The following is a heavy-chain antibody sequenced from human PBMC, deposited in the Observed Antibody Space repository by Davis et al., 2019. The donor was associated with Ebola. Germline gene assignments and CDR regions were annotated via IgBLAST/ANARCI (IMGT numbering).Heavy chain of an antibody. Sequence: SVKVSCKASGGTFSSYAISWVRQAPGQGLEWMGGIIPIFGTANYAQKFQGRVTITADESTSTAYMELSSLRSEDTAVYYCARDTGYCSGGSCYSDAFDIWGQGTMVTVSS. CDR3: ARDTGYCSGGSCYSDAFDI. CDR1: GGTFSSYA. J-gene: IGHJ3*02. CDR2: IIPIFGTA. V-gene: IGHV1-69*13. D-gene: IGHD2-15*01.